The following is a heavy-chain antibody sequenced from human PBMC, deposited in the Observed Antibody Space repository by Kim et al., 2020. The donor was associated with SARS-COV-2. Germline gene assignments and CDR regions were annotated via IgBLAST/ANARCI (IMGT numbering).Heavy chain of an antibody. CDR3: AKGVVATIPYYYGMDV. D-gene: IGHD5-12*01. J-gene: IGHJ6*02. CDR1: GFTFSSYA. CDR2: ISGSGGST. Sequence: GGSLRLSCAASGFTFSSYAMSWVRQAPGKGLEWVSAISGSGGSTYYADSVKGRFTISRDNSKNTLYLQMNSLRAEDTAVYYCAKGVVATIPYYYGMDVWGQGTTVTVSS. V-gene: IGHV3-23*01.